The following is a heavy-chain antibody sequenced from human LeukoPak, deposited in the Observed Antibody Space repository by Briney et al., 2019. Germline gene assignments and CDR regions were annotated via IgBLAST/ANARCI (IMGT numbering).Heavy chain of an antibody. V-gene: IGHV4-59*01. CDR1: GGSFSGYY. D-gene: IGHD1-26*01. CDR3: ASGSPVVGATGYYYHYYGMDV. Sequence: PSETLSLTCAVYGGSFSGYYWSWIRQPPGKGLEWIGYIYYSGSTNYNPSLKSRVTISVDTSKNQFSLKLSSVTAADTAVYYCASGSPVVGATGYYYHYYGMDVWGQGTTVTVSS. CDR2: IYYSGST. J-gene: IGHJ6*02.